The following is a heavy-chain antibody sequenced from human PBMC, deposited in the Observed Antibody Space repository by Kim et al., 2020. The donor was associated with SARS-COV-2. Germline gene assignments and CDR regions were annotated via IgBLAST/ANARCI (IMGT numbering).Heavy chain of an antibody. CDR2: INHSGST. CDR1: GGSFSGYY. D-gene: IGHD6-6*01. V-gene: IGHV4-34*01. Sequence: SETLSLTCAVYGGSFSGYYWSWIRQPPGKGLEWIGEINHSGSTNYNPSLKSRVTISVDTSKNQFSLKLSSVTAADTAVYYCARGLLYSSSFFDYYYYGMDVWGQGTTVTVSS. CDR3: ARGLLYSSSFFDYYYYGMDV. J-gene: IGHJ6*02.